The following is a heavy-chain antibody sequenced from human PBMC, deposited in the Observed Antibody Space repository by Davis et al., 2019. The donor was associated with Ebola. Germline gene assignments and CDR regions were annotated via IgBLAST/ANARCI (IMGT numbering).Heavy chain of an antibody. D-gene: IGHD4-23*01. J-gene: IGHJ6*04. V-gene: IGHV1-46*01. Sequence: SVPVSCQASVYTFTSYYMHCVRQAPGQGLEWMGIINLRGSSTSYAQNFQGRVTMTRDTSTSTGYMELRNLRSEDTAVSYCARDSQNGGYYGMDVWGKGTTVTVSS. CDR3: ARDSQNGGYYGMDV. CDR2: INLRGSST. CDR1: VYTFTSYY.